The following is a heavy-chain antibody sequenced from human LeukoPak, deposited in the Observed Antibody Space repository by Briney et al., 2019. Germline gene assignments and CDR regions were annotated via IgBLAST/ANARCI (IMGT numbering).Heavy chain of an antibody. D-gene: IGHD3-22*01. CDR1: GFTFSSYW. CDR3: ARTYDSSGYYLLAEYFQH. CDR2: IKQDGSEK. J-gene: IGHJ1*01. V-gene: IGHV3-7*01. Sequence: PGGSLRLSCAASGFTFSSYWMSWVRQAPGKGLEWVANIKQDGSEKYYVDSVKGRFTISRDNAKNSLYLQMNSLRAEDTAVYYCARTYDSSGYYLLAEYFQHWGQGTLVTVSS.